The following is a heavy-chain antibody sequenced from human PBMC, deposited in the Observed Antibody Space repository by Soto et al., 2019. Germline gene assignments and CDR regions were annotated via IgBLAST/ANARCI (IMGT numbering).Heavy chain of an antibody. D-gene: IGHD4-17*01. CDR1: GFTFSSYA. J-gene: IGHJ6*02. V-gene: IGHV3-30-3*01. CDR3: ERANGDYYYYYYGMDV. CDR2: ISYDGSNK. Sequence: QVQLVESGGGVVQPGRSLRLSCAASGFTFSSYAMHWVRQAPGKGLEWVAVISYDGSNKYYADSVKGRFTISRDNSKNTLYLQMNSLRAEDTAVYYCERANGDYYYYYYGMDVWGQGTTVTVSS.